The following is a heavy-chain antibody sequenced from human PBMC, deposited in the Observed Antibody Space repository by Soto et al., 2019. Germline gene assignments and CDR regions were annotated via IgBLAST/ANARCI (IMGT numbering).Heavy chain of an antibody. Sequence: LRLSCAVSGFTFNNYWMSWVRQAPGKGPEWVANIKQDGSDKYYVDSLKGRFTISRDNAKNTLYLQMNSLRAEDTAVYYCASGRYTSGWYPDYFDYWGQGTLVTVSS. J-gene: IGHJ4*02. CDR1: GFTFNNYW. CDR2: IKQDGSDK. CDR3: ASGRYTSGWYPDYFDY. D-gene: IGHD6-19*01. V-gene: IGHV3-7*03.